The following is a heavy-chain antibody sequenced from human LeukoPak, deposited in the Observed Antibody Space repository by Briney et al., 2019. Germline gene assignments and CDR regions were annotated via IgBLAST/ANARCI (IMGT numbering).Heavy chain of an antibody. CDR2: IDPSGST. V-gene: IGHV4-61*02. D-gene: IGHD3-10*01. CDR1: GGSIRSGNYY. J-gene: IGHJ6*03. CDR3: ARGRSSMVRGYYYYYMDV. Sequence: PSETLSLTCSVSGGSIRSGNYYWSWIRQSAGTGLEWIGRIDPSGSTNYNPSLKSRVTISVDTSKNQFSLKLSSVTAADTAVYYCARGRSSMVRGYYYYYMDVWGKGTTVTISS.